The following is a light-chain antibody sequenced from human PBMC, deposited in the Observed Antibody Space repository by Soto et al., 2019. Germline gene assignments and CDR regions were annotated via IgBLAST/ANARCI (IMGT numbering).Light chain of an antibody. CDR1: QSVSSY. V-gene: IGKV3-11*01. CDR3: QQRSNWPPIT. J-gene: IGKJ5*01. Sequence: EIVLTQSPDTLSFSPGERATLSCRASQSVSSYLAWYQQKPGQAPRLLIYDASNRATGIPARFSGSGSGTDFTLTISSLEPEDFAVNYCQQRSNWPPITLGQGTRLEIK. CDR2: DAS.